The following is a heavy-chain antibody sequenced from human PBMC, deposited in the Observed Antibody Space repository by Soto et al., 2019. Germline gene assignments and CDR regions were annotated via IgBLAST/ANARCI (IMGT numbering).Heavy chain of an antibody. CDR2: INPSGGST. J-gene: IGHJ4*02. D-gene: IGHD3-3*01. CDR1: GYTFTSYY. Sequence: ASVKVSCKASGYTFTSYYMHWVRQAPGQGLGWMGIINPSGGSTSYAQKFQGRVTMTRDTSTSTVYMELSSLRSEDTAVYYCARGTTIFGVVTPTPPFDYWGQGTLVTVSS. CDR3: ARGTTIFGVVTPTPPFDY. V-gene: IGHV1-46*01.